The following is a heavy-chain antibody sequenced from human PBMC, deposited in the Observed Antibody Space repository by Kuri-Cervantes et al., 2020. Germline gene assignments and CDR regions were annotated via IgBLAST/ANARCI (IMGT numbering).Heavy chain of an antibody. Sequence: SETLSLTCTVSGGSISSYYWSWIRQPPGKGLEWIGYIYYSGSTYYNPSLKSRVTISVDTSKNQFSLKLSSVTAADTAVYYCARDVTHDSSGYYYSWFDPWGQGTLVTVSS. CDR2: IYYSGST. CDR1: GGSISSYY. D-gene: IGHD3-22*01. CDR3: ARDVTHDSSGYYYSWFDP. J-gene: IGHJ5*02. V-gene: IGHV4-59*01.